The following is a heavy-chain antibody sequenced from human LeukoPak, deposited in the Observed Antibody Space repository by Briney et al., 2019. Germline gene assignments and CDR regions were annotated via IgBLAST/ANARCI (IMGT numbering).Heavy chain of an antibody. CDR3: VEGGAARFDY. CDR2: INNDGSST. V-gene: IGHV3-74*01. D-gene: IGHD5-18*01. J-gene: IGHJ4*02. CDR1: GFVFNDYW. Sequence: GGSLRLSCAASGFVFNDYWMHWVRQAPGKGLVWVSRINNDGSSTDYADSVQGRFTVSRDNAKNTLHLQINNLRAEDTAVYYCVEGGAARFDYWGQGTLVAVSS.